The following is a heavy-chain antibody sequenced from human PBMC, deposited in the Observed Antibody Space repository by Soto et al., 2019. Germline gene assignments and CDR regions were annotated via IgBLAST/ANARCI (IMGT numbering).Heavy chain of an antibody. CDR3: AKSPYYESSFDL. D-gene: IGHD3-22*01. J-gene: IGHJ4*02. CDR1: GFTVSSNY. V-gene: IGHV3-9*01. Sequence: GGSLRLSCAASGFTVSSNYMSWVRQAPGRGLEWVSSLSWNSADIGYADSVKGRFTISRDNAKNSLFLQMSRLTVDDTALYYCAKSPYYESSFDLWGQGTLVTVSS. CDR2: LSWNSADI.